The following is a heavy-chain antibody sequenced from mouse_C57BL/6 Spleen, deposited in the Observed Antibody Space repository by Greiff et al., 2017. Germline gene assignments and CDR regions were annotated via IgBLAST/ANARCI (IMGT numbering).Heavy chain of an antibody. V-gene: IGHV5-9-1*02. CDR1: GFTFSSYA. CDR3: TRDPLPTPGDD. CDR2: ISSGGDYI. Sequence: EVKLMESGAGLVKPGGSLKLSCAASGFTFSSYAMSWVRQTPEKRLEWVAYISSGGDYIYYADTVKGRFTISRDNARNTLYLQMSSLKSEDTAMYYCTRDPLPTPGDDWGQGTSVTVSS. D-gene: IGHD2-10*01. J-gene: IGHJ4*01.